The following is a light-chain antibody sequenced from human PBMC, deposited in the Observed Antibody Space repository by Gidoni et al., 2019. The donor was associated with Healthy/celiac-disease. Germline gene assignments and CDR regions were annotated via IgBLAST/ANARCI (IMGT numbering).Light chain of an antibody. CDR2: GKN. J-gene: IGLJ2*01. V-gene: IGLV3-19*01. CDR1: SLRSYY. Sequence: SSELTQDPAVSMALGQTVRITFQGDSLRSYYASWYQQKPGQAPVLVIYGKNNRPSGIPDRFSGSSSGNTASLTITGAQAEDEADYYCNSRDSSGNHVVFGGGTKLTVL. CDR3: NSRDSSGNHVV.